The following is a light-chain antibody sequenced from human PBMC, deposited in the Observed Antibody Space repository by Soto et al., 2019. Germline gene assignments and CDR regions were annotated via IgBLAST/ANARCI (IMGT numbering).Light chain of an antibody. V-gene: IGLV2-14*01. J-gene: IGLJ2*01. CDR1: SSDVGGYRY. CDR3: SSYTSTSAYVV. CDR2: DVS. Sequence: QSALTQTASVSGSPGQSITISCTGTSSDVGGYRYVSWYQQHPDKVPKLIIYDVSNRPSGISDRFSGSKSANTASLTISGLQAEDEADYYCSSYTSTSAYVVFGGGTKVTVL.